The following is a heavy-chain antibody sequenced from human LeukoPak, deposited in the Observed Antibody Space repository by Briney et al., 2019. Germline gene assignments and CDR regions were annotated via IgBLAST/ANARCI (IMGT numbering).Heavy chain of an antibody. V-gene: IGHV4-4*07. CDR1: GGSINNNY. CDR2: IYTSGST. CDR3: AREKDYYDSSGYYRPFDY. D-gene: IGHD3-22*01. J-gene: IGHJ4*02. Sequence: SETLSLTCTVSGGSINNNYWSWIRQPAGKGLEWIGRIYTSGSTNYNPSLKSRVTISVDTSKNQFSLKLSSVTAADTAVYYCAREKDYYDSSGYYRPFDYWGQGTLVTVSS.